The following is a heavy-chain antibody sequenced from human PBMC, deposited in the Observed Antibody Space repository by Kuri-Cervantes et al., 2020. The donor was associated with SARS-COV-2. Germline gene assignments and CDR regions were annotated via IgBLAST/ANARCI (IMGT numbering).Heavy chain of an antibody. J-gene: IGHJ4*02. Sequence: GESLKISCAASGFTFSSFSLHWVRQAPGKGLQWVALISYDGADKNYADSVKGRFTISRDNSKNSLYLQMNSLRAEDTALYYCAKGIGTNEGSGPPDYWGQGTLVTVSS. CDR3: AKGIGTNEGSGPPDY. D-gene: IGHD1-26*01. CDR1: GFTFSSFS. V-gene: IGHV3-30-3*01. CDR2: ISYDGADK.